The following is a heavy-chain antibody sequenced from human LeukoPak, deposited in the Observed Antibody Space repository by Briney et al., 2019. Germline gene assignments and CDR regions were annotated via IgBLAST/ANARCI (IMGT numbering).Heavy chain of an antibody. J-gene: IGHJ5*02. CDR2: IYTSGST. CDR3: ARDPSSGWYNWFDP. Sequence: PSETLSLTCTVSGGSISSYYRSWTRQPAGKGLEWIGRIYTSGSTNYNPSLKSRVTMSVDTSKNQFSLKLSSVTAADTAVYYCARDPSSGWYNWFDPWGQGTLVTVSS. V-gene: IGHV4-4*07. D-gene: IGHD6-19*01. CDR1: GGSISSYY.